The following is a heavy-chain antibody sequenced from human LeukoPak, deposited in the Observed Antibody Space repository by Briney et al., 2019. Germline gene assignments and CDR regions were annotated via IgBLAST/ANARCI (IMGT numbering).Heavy chain of an antibody. CDR3: ARDRWELARVAHYGMDV. J-gene: IGHJ6*02. CDR2: IYYSGST. V-gene: IGHV4-39*07. Sequence: SETLSLTCTVSGGSISSSSYYWGWIRQPPGKGLEWIGSIYYSGSTYYNPSLKSRVTISVDTSRNQFSLKLSSVTAADTAVYYCARDRWELARVAHYGMDVWGQGTTVTVSS. CDR1: GGSISSSSYY. D-gene: IGHD1-26*01.